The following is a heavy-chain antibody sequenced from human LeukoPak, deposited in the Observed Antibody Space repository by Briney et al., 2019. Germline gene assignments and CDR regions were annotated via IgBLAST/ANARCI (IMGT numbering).Heavy chain of an antibody. J-gene: IGHJ4*02. CDR2: IRYDGSNK. Sequence: GGSLRLSCAAAGFTFSSYGMHWVRQAPGKGLEWVAFIRYDGSNKYYADSVKGRFTISRDNSKNTLYLQMNSLRAEDTAVYYCAKDAWFGELTGRLDYWGQGTLVTVSS. CDR3: AKDAWFGELTGRLDY. V-gene: IGHV3-30*02. D-gene: IGHD3-10*01. CDR1: GFTFSSYG.